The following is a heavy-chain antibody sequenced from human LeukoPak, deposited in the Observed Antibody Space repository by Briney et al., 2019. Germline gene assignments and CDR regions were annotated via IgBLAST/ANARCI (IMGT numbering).Heavy chain of an antibody. CDR1: GYTFTGYY. D-gene: IGHD6-13*01. J-gene: IGHJ3*02. CDR2: INPNSGGT. CDR3: ARAAAAGTSHDAFDI. V-gene: IGHV1-2*04. Sequence: ASVKVSCKASGYTFTGYYMHWVRQAPGQGLEWMGWINPNSGGTNYAQKFQGWVTMTRDTSISTAYMELSRLRSDDTAVYYRARAAAAGTSHDAFDIWGQGTMVTVSS.